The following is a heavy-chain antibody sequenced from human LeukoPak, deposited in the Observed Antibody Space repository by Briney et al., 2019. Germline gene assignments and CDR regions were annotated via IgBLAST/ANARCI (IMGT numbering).Heavy chain of an antibody. CDR1: GGTFSSYA. Sequence: ASVKVSCKASGGTFSSYAISWVRQAPGQGLEWMGRIIPMFGTANYAQKFQGRVTLTTDESMSTAYMELSSLRSEDTAVYYCARVLHSGTIHWGQGTLVTVSS. CDR2: IIPMFGTA. D-gene: IGHD1-26*01. V-gene: IGHV1-69*05. CDR3: ARVLHSGTIH. J-gene: IGHJ4*02.